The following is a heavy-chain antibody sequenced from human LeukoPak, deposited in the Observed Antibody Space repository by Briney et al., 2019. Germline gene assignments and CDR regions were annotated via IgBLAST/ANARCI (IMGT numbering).Heavy chain of an antibody. CDR2: INPSGGST. V-gene: IGHV1-46*01. CDR1: GYTFTSYY. J-gene: IGHJ5*02. Sequence: GASVKDSCKAYGYTFTSYYMHWVRQAPGQGLEWMGIINPSGGSTSYAQKFQGRVTMTRDTSTSTVYMELSSLRSEDTAVYYCARALPLITIFGVVIKINNWFDPWGQGTLVTVSS. CDR3: ARALPLITIFGVVIKINNWFDP. D-gene: IGHD3-3*01.